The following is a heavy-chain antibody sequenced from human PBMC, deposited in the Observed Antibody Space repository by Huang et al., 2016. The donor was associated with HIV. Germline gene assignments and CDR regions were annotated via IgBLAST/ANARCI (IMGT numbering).Heavy chain of an antibody. V-gene: IGHV5-51*03. CDR2: LHPGDSDV. Sequence: EVQLVQSGAEMKRPGESLKISCKVSGYSFTRQWVGWVRQRPGKGPGLMGILHPGDSDVKYSPTFQGQVTISADNSISTAYLQWKSLKVSDTAMYFCARPPTYSDDGGYYIDAFGVWGRGTMVTVS. D-gene: IGHD2-21*02. J-gene: IGHJ3*01. CDR1: GYSFTRQW. CDR3: ARPPTYSDDGGYYIDAFGV.